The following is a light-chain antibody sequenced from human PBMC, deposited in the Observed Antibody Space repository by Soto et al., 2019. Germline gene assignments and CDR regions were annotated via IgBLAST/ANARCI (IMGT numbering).Light chain of an antibody. Sequence: IVLTQSPDTLSLSPGERVILSCRASQSVGNYLGWYQQRPGQAPRLLIYDASNRATGVPTRFSGSGSGTDFTLTISSLEPEDFAVYYCQQRYNWPPITFGQGTRLEIK. CDR3: QQRYNWPPIT. CDR1: QSVGNY. CDR2: DAS. J-gene: IGKJ5*01. V-gene: IGKV3-11*01.